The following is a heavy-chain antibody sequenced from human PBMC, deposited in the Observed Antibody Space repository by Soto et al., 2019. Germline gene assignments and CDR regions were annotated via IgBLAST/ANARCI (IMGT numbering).Heavy chain of an antibody. CDR1: GGSISSSSYY. D-gene: IGHD1-1*01. CDR3: TRTSAWTHPSAD. J-gene: IGHJ4*02. CDR2: IYYSGST. Sequence: SETLSLTCTVFGGSISSSSYYWDWIRQPPGKGLEWIGSIYYSGSTYYNASLKSRVTISVDTSKSQFSLRLTSVTAADSAMYFCTRTSAWTHPSADWGPGTLVTVSS. V-gene: IGHV4-39*07.